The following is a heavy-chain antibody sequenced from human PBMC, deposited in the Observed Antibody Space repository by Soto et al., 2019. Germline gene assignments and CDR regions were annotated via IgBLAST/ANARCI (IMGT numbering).Heavy chain of an antibody. CDR3: ARRLYYDSSGFEGGGMDV. D-gene: IGHD3-22*01. CDR1: GGSISSSSYY. V-gene: IGHV4-39*01. J-gene: IGHJ6*02. Sequence: QLQLQESGPGLVKPSETLSLTCTVSGGSISSSSYYWGWIRQPPGKGLEWIGSIYYSGSTYYNPSRKSSVPITVDTSKNQFSLKLSSGTAADTAVYYCARRLYYDSSGFEGGGMDVWGQGTTVTVSS. CDR2: IYYSGST.